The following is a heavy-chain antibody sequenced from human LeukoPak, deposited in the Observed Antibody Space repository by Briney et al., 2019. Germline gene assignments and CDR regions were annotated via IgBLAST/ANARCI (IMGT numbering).Heavy chain of an antibody. V-gene: IGHV3-48*03. CDR2: ISSSGSTI. CDR1: GFTFSSYE. J-gene: IGHJ4*02. D-gene: IGHD5-24*01. CDR3: AREGWRDGYNLNDY. Sequence: PGGSLRLSCAASGFTFSSYEMNWVRQAPGKGLEWVSYISSSGSTIYYADSVKGRFTISRDNAKNSLYLQMNSLRAEDTAVYYCAREGWRDGYNLNDYWGQGTLVTVSS.